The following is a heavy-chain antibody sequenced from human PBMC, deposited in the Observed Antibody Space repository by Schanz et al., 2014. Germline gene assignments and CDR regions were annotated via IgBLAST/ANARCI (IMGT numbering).Heavy chain of an antibody. J-gene: IGHJ4*01. Sequence: QVQLVESGGGVVQPGRSLRLSCAASGFIFSSYGLHWVRQAPGKGLEWVAFIWYDGSNKYYADSVKGRFTISRDSPKNTLYLQMNSLRAEDTAVYYCAREQIMAAAGLVDYWGHGTLVTVSS. CDR3: AREQIMAAAGLVDY. CDR1: GFIFSSYG. CDR2: IWYDGSNK. V-gene: IGHV3-33*01. D-gene: IGHD6-13*01.